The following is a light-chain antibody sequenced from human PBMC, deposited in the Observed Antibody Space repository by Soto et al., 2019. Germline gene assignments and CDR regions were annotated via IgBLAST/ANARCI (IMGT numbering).Light chain of an antibody. V-gene: IGLV3-21*04. CDR2: YDS. J-gene: IGLJ1*01. CDR3: QVWDSLNYV. Sequence: SYELTQPPSVSVAPGKTARITCGGNNIGSKSVHWYQQKPGQAPVLVIYYDSDRPSGIPERFSGSNSGNTATLTISRVEAGDEADYYCQVWDSLNYVFGTGTKLTVL. CDR1: NIGSKS.